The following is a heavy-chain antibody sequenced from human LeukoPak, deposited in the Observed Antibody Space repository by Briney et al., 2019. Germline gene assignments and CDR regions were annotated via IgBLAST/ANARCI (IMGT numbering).Heavy chain of an antibody. V-gene: IGHV4-59*01. CDR3: ASARHPYSSDFDE. Sequence: RSSETLSLTCTVSGGSTKSYYWSWIRQPPGKGLEWIGYIYYSGSTNYNPSLKSRVTISVDTSKNQFSLKLRSVTAADTAVYYCASARHPYSSDFDEWGQGTLVTVSS. CDR1: GGSTKSYY. J-gene: IGHJ4*02. D-gene: IGHD6-19*01. CDR2: IYYSGST.